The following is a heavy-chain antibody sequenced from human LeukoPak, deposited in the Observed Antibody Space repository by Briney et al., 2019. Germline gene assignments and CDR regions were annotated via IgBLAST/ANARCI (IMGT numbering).Heavy chain of an antibody. J-gene: IGHJ6*03. V-gene: IGHV5-51*01. Sequence: VESLKISCKGSGYSFTSYWIGWVRQMPGKGLEWMGIIYPGDSETRYSPSFQGQVTISADKSISTAYLQWSSLKASDTAMYYCARHRITMVRGVNYMDVWGKGTTVTISS. CDR2: IYPGDSET. D-gene: IGHD3-10*01. CDR3: ARHRITMVRGVNYMDV. CDR1: GYSFTSYW.